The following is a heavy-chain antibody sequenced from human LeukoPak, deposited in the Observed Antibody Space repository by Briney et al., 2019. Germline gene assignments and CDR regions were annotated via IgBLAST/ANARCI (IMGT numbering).Heavy chain of an antibody. Sequence: GGSLRLSCVASGFTLSRYWMSWVRQAPGKGLEWVAKIKQDGSGEYYLDSVKGRFTISRDNAKNSLYLQMNSLRADDTAVYFCTTGYSSGWYNEGNYWGQGTLVTVSS. CDR1: GFTLSRYW. CDR3: TTGYSSGWYNEGNY. J-gene: IGHJ4*02. V-gene: IGHV3-7*01. CDR2: IKQDGSGE. D-gene: IGHD6-19*01.